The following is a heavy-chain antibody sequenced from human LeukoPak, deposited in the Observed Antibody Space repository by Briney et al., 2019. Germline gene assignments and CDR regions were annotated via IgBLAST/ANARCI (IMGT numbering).Heavy chain of an antibody. CDR2: IIPIFGTA. D-gene: IGHD2-15*01. J-gene: IGHJ5*02. CDR3: ARDDCSGGSCNWFDP. V-gene: IGHV1-69*05. Sequence: ASVKVSCKASGGTFSSYAISWVRQAPGQGLEWMGGIIPIFGTANYAQKFQGRVTMTRDTSISTAYMELSRLRSDDTAVYYCARDDCSGGSCNWFDPWGQGTLVTVSS. CDR1: GGTFSSYA.